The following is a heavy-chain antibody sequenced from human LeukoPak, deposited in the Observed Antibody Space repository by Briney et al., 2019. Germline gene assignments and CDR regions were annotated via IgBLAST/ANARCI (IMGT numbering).Heavy chain of an antibody. J-gene: IGHJ4*02. CDR3: ARDTITIFGVTTLDY. V-gene: IGHV4-61*02. D-gene: IGHD3-3*01. CDR1: GGSISSGSYY. Sequence: SQTLSLTCTVSGGSISSGSYYWSWIRQPAGKGLEWIGRIYTSGSTNYNPSLKSRVTISVDTSKNQFSLKLSSVTAADTAVYYCARDTITIFGVTTLDYWGQGTLVTVSS. CDR2: IYTSGST.